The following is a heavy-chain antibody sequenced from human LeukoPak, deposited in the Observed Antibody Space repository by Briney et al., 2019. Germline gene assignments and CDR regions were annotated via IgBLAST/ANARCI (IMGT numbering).Heavy chain of an antibody. D-gene: IGHD1-7*01. V-gene: IGHV4-61*02. CDR3: ARLGSSKLELRFFDY. CDR2: IYTSGST. Sequence: SQTLSLTCTVSGGSISSGSYYWSWIRQPAGKGLEWIGRIYTSGSTNYNPSLKSRVTISVDTSKNQFSLKLSSVTAADTAVYYCARLGSSKLELRFFDYWGQGTLVTVSS. CDR1: GGSISSGSYY. J-gene: IGHJ4*02.